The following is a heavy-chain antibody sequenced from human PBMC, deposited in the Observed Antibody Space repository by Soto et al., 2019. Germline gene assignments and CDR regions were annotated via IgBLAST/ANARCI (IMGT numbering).Heavy chain of an antibody. D-gene: IGHD6-19*01. CDR1: AGSIQGCY. V-gene: IGHV4-59*01. CDR2: MYYTGDT. Sequence: SETLSLTCTVSAGSIQGCYWSWRRQPPGKGLEWIGYMYYTGDTNFNPSLKSRVAISIDTSKNVISLNLNSVTAADTAIYYCARLVTGEAAGTFWFDPGGQGTQVTVST. CDR3: ARLVTGEAAGTFWFDP. J-gene: IGHJ5*02.